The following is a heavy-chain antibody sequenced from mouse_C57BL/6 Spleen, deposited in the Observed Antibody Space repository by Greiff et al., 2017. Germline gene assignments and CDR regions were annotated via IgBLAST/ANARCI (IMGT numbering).Heavy chain of an antibody. V-gene: IGHV5-4*01. Sequence: EVKLVESGGGLVKPGGSLKLSCAASGYTFSSSAMSWVRPTPGKRLEWVATISDSGIYTYYPDNVKGRFTISRDNAKNNLYLQISHLKSADTAMYYSARDRDGTIGDYFDYEGQGTTLTVSS. J-gene: IGHJ2*01. CDR2: ISDSGIYT. D-gene: IGHD2-14*01. CDR3: ARDRDGTIGDYFDY. CDR1: GYTFSSSA.